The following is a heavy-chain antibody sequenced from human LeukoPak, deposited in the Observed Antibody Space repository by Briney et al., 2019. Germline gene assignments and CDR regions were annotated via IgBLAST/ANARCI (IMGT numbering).Heavy chain of an antibody. CDR3: ARGDYYDSSGEVRPGDAFDI. D-gene: IGHD3-22*01. CDR1: GGTFSSYA. J-gene: IGHJ3*02. CDR2: IIPIFGTA. V-gene: IGHV1-69*05. Sequence: SSVTVSCKASGGTFSSYAISWVLQAPGQGLEWMGGIIPIFGTANYAQKFQGRVTITTDESTSTAYMELSSLRSEDTAVYYCARGDYYDSSGEVRPGDAFDIWGQGTMVTVSS.